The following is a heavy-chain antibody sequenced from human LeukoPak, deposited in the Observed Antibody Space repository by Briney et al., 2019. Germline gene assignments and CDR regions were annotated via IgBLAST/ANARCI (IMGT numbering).Heavy chain of an antibody. J-gene: IGHJ5*02. CDR2: IYYSGST. CDR1: GGSISSYY. CDR3: ARVENYYGSGSRLNWFDP. V-gene: IGHV4-59*01. Sequence: PSETLSLTCTVPGGSISSYYWSWIRQPPGKGLEWIGYIYYSGSTNYNPSLKSRVTISVDTSKNQFSLKLSSVTAADTAVYYCARVENYYGSGSRLNWFDPWGQGTLVTVSS. D-gene: IGHD3-10*01.